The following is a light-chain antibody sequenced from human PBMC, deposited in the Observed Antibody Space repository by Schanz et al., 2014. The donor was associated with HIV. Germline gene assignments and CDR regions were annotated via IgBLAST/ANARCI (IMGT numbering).Light chain of an antibody. J-gene: IGLJ2*01. CDR3: QSYDSSLSGVV. CDR1: SSNIGNNF. CDR2: SNH. V-gene: IGLV1-40*01. Sequence: QSVLTQPPSVSAAPGQKVTISCSGSSSNIGNNFVSWYQQLPGTAPKLLIYSNHRRPSGVPARFSGSKSGTSASLAITGLQAEDEADYYCQSYDSSLSGVVFGGGTKLTVL.